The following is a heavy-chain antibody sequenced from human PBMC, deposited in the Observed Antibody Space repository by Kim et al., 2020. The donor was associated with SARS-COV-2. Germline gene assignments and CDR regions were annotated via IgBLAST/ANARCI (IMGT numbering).Heavy chain of an antibody. V-gene: IGHV3-30*01. J-gene: IGHJ3*02. D-gene: IGHD1-26*01. Sequence: DAVPGRFTNSTDNSKNTLYVQMNSLRTEDTAVYYCARTDGSYSGDAFDIWGQGTVVTVSS. CDR3: ARTDGSYSGDAFDI.